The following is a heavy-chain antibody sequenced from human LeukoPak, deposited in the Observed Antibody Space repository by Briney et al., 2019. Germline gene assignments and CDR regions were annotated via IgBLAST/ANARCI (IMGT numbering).Heavy chain of an antibody. V-gene: IGHV3-43*02. CDR3: AKAGGTAVAGDYYYYYGMDV. D-gene: IGHD6-19*01. CDR1: GFTFDDYA. Sequence: PGGSLRLSCAASGFTFDDYAMHWVRQAPGKGLEWVPLISGDGGSTYYADSVKGRFTISRDNSKNSLYLQMNSLRTEDTALYYCAKAGGTAVAGDYYYYYGMDVWGQGTTVTVSS. J-gene: IGHJ6*02. CDR2: ISGDGGST.